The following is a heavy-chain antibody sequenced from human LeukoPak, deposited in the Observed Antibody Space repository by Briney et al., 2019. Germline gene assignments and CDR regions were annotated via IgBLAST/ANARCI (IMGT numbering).Heavy chain of an antibody. Sequence: GGSLRLSCAASGFTLSTYWMSWVRQAPGKGLEWVANINQDGSEGHYGDSMQGRFTISRDNAKNSLYLQMNSLRAEDTAVYYCARFYSSSWKNYFDYWGQGTLVTVSS. CDR3: ARFYSSSWKNYFDY. CDR2: INQDGSEG. D-gene: IGHD6-13*01. J-gene: IGHJ4*02. CDR1: GFTLSTYW. V-gene: IGHV3-7*01.